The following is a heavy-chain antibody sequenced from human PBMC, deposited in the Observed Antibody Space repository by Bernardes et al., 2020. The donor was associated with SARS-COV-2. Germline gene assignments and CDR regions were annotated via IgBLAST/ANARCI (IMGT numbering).Heavy chain of an antibody. CDR3: ARDRKVRGITNNWFDP. Sequence: ASVKVSCKTSGYIFSDFGISWVRQAPGQGLEWMGWINPYKGNTDYAQKFQGRVTMTTDTSTSTAYMELRSLSFDDTAVYFCARDRKVRGITNNWFDPWGQGTQGTVCS. V-gene: IGHV1-18*01. CDR2: INPYKGNT. CDR1: GYIFSDFG. J-gene: IGHJ5*02. D-gene: IGHD3-10*01.